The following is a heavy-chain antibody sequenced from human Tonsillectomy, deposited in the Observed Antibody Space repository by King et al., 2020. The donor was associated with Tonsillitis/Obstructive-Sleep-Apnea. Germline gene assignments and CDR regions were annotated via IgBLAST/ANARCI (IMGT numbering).Heavy chain of an antibody. V-gene: IGHV4-39*01. D-gene: IGHD3-9*01. CDR1: GGSIISSIYY. CDR2: IYYSGST. Sequence: QLQESGPGLVKPSETLSLTCTVSGGSIISSIYYWGWIRQPPGKGREWSGSIYYSGSTYRNPSLKSRVTISVDTSKDQFTLKLSSVNAADTAVYYCAGRYPTDWCTRYFDLWGRGTLVTVSS. CDR3: AGRYPTDWCTRYFDL. J-gene: IGHJ2*01.